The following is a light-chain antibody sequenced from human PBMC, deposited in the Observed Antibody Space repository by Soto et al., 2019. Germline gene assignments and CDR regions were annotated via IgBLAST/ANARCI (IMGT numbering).Light chain of an antibody. CDR1: KLGNKY. CDR3: QVWDSSTALV. V-gene: IGLV3-1*01. CDR2: QDS. Sequence: SSELTQPPSVSVSPGQTASITCSGDKLGNKYACWYQQKPGQSPVLVIYQDSKRPSGIPERFSGSNSGNTATLTISGTQAMDEADYYCQVWDSSTALVFGGGTKLTVL. J-gene: IGLJ2*01.